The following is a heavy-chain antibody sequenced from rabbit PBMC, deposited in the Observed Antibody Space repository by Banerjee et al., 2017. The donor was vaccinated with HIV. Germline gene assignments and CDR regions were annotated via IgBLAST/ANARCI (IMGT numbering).Heavy chain of an antibody. CDR3: ARGDGAYAGYDGL. D-gene: IGHD7-1*01. Sequence: QEQLVESGGGLVQPGGSLELSCKASGFDLSAYYFMCWVRQAPGKGLEWIACIYSGSSGRTYYASWAKGRFTISKTSSTTVTLQMTSLTAADTATYFCARGDGAYAGYDGLWGPGTLVTVS. CDR1: GFDLSAYYF. CDR2: IYSGSSGRT. J-gene: IGHJ4*01. V-gene: IGHV1S45*01.